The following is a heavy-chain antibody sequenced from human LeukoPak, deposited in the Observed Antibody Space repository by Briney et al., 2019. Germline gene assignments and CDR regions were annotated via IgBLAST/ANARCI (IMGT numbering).Heavy chain of an antibody. V-gene: IGHV4-39*01. D-gene: IGHD1-26*01. Sequence: SETLSLTCTVSGGSISGSSYSWGGIRQPPGKGLEWIGSIYYSGSTYYNPSLKSRVTISVDTSKNQFSLKLSSVTAADTAVYYCARGLSSGIANDYWGQGTLVTVSS. CDR3: ARGLSSGIANDY. CDR1: GGSISGSSYS. J-gene: IGHJ4*02. CDR2: IYYSGST.